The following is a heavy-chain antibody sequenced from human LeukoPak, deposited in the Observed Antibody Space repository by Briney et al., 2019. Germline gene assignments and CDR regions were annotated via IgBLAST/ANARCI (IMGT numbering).Heavy chain of an antibody. CDR1: GYTFTSYD. CDR3: ARGRSGSGRPTANLFDL. J-gene: IGHJ5*02. Sequence: GASVKVSCKASGYTFTSYDINWVRQATGQGLEWMGWMNPNSGNTGYAQKFQGRVTMTRNTSISTAYMELSSLRSEDTAVYYCARGRSGSGRPTANLFDLWAQGTLVTVSS. CDR2: MNPNSGNT. V-gene: IGHV1-8*01. D-gene: IGHD3-10*01.